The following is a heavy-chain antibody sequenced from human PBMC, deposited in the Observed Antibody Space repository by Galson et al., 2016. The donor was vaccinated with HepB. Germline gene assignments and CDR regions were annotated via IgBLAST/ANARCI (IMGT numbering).Heavy chain of an antibody. V-gene: IGHV1-2*04. J-gene: IGHJ5*02. CDR1: GYTFTDYY. D-gene: IGHD4-23*01. Sequence: SVKVSCKASGYTFTDYYIYWVRQAPGQGLELVGWINPNNGGTKSARKFQGWVTMTRDTSINTAYVELSRLTSDDTALYFCARGGRWWYDLWGQGTLVTVSS. CDR2: INPNNGGT. CDR3: ARGGRWWYDL.